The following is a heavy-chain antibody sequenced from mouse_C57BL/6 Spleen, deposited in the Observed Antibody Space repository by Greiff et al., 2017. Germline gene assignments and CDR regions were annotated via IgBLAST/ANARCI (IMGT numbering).Heavy chain of an antibody. CDR1: GFNIKDDY. D-gene: IGHD1-1*01. V-gene: IGHV14-4*01. CDR2: IDPENGDT. Sequence: EVQLQQSGAELVRPGASVKLSCTASGFNIKDDYMHWVKQRPEQGLEWIGWIDPENGDTEYASKFQGKATITADTSSNTAYLQLSSLTSEDTAVYYCTRGGSLYAMDYWGQGTSVTVSS. CDR3: TRGGSLYAMDY. J-gene: IGHJ4*01.